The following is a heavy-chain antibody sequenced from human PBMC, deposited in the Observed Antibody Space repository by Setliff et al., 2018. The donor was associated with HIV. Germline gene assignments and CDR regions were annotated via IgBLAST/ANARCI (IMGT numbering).Heavy chain of an antibody. CDR3: ARRSRSYSSSPFQGGAFDI. CDR1: GGSFSGYY. V-gene: IGHV4-34*01. J-gene: IGHJ3*02. D-gene: IGHD6-6*01. CDR2: INQSGST. Sequence: SETLSLTCAVYGGSFSGYYWSWIRQPPGKGLEWIGEINQSGSTNYNPSLKSRVTISVDTSKNQFSLKLNSMTAADTGVYYCARRSRSYSSSPFQGGAFDIWGQGTMVTV.